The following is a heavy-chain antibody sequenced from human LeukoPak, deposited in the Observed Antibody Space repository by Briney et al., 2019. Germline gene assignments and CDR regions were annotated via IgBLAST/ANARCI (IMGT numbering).Heavy chain of an antibody. J-gene: IGHJ4*02. D-gene: IGHD5-24*01. Sequence: ASVKVSCKASGYTFTSYGISWVRQAPGQGLEWMGWISAYNGNTNYAQKLQGRVTMTTDTSTSTAYMDVSSLTSEDTAVYYCARGICSATRVDYYLDNWGRGTLVTVSS. CDR2: ISAYNGNT. CDR3: ARGICSATRVDYYLDN. CDR1: GYTFTSYG. V-gene: IGHV1-18*01.